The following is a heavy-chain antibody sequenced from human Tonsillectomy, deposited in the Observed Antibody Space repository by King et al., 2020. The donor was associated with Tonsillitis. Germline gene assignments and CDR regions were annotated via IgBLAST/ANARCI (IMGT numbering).Heavy chain of an antibody. J-gene: IGHJ3*02. CDR1: GLTVSASI. Sequence: VQLVESGGGVVQPGGSLRLSCAASGLTVSASIIHWVRQAPGKGLEWVALIAHDGNSKNYAGTMKGRFTISGDNSQNTVYLQMSSLGGEDTAVYYCAREAYSSGRCGIFDIWGQGTKVTVSS. D-gene: IGHD6-19*01. V-gene: IGHV3-30*15. CDR3: AREAYSSGRCGIFDI. CDR2: IAHDGNSK.